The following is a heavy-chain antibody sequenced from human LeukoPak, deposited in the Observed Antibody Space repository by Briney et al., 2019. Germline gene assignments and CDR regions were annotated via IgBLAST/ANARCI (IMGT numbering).Heavy chain of an antibody. J-gene: IGHJ6*03. V-gene: IGHV4-59*01. CDR1: GGSISSYY. CDR3: ARGEAYYYYMDV. CDR2: IYYSGST. Sequence: SETLSLTCTVSGGSISSYYWSWIRQPPGKGLEWIGYIYYSGSTNYNPSLKSRVTISVDTSKNQFSLKLSSVTAADTAVYYCARGEAYYYYMDVWGKGTTVTVSS.